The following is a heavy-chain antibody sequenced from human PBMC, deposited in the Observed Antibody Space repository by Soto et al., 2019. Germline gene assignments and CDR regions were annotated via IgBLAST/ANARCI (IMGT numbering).Heavy chain of an antibody. V-gene: IGHV3-74*01. Sequence: EVQLVESGGGLVQPGGSQRLSCEGSGFTFSSYWMHWLRQAPGKGLVWVSRINRYGSSTSYADSVKGRFTISRDNAKNTVYLQMNSLRAEDTAVYYCARGGDSSYYDSSGYPAAFDIWGQGTMVPVSS. CDR2: INRYGSST. D-gene: IGHD3-22*01. CDR3: ARGGDSSYYDSSGYPAAFDI. CDR1: GFTFSSYW. J-gene: IGHJ3*02.